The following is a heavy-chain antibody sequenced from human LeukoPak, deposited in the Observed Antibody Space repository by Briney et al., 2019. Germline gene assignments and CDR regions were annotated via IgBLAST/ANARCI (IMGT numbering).Heavy chain of an antibody. Sequence: PGGPLRLSCAASGFTFSRYDMHWVRQPTGKGLEWVSAIDTSGDTYYPGSVKGRFTISRENAKNSLHLQMDSLKAGDTAVYYCARVSSESSGFVYFFDYWGQGTLVTVYS. V-gene: IGHV3-13*01. CDR1: GFTFSRYD. J-gene: IGHJ4*02. CDR3: ARVSSESSGFVYFFDY. CDR2: IDTSGDT. D-gene: IGHD3-22*01.